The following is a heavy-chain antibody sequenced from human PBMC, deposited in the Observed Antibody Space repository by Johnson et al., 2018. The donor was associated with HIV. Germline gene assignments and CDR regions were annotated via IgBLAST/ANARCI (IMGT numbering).Heavy chain of an antibody. CDR3: ARERDPQDAFDI. Sequence: QVQLMESGGVVVQPGRSVRLSCAASGFTFSNYAMHWVRQAPGKGLEWVALISYDASNKYYADSVEGRFTISRDNSKNTLYLQMNSLIAEDTAVYYCARERDPQDAFDIWGQGTMVTVSS. CDR1: GFTFSNYA. V-gene: IGHV3-30*04. CDR2: ISYDASNK. J-gene: IGHJ3*02.